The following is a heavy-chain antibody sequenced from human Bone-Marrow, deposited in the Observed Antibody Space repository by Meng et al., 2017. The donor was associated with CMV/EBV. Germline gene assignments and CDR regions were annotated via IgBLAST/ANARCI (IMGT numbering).Heavy chain of an antibody. CDR1: GGSISSTTDY. Sequence: SETLSLTCTVSGGSISSTTDYWGWIRQPPGTGLEWIGTIYYSGSPYYRPSLESRVTISVDTSKNHFSLKLNSVTAADTALYFCAKARGIRSSFDIWGKGTMVTVSS. CDR2: IYYSGSP. V-gene: IGHV4-39*07. CDR3: AKARGIRSSFDI. D-gene: IGHD1-26*01. J-gene: IGHJ3*02.